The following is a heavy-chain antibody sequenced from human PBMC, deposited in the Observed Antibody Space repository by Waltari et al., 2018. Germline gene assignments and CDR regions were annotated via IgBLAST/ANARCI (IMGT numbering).Heavy chain of an antibody. J-gene: IGHJ2*01. CDR1: GFMVSIHA. CDR2: ISADGRIR. D-gene: IGHD3-10*01. V-gene: IGHV3-23*01. CDR3: AKADFGNPYLFFDL. Sequence: EGQLLESGGGLVVTGGSLRVYWADSGFMVSIHATTWARQAPVQGLAWVPTISADGRIRNYPDAVKCRFTISRDNSKNILELQINTLRAEDTAVYFCAKADFGNPYLFFDLWGRGTLLTVSS.